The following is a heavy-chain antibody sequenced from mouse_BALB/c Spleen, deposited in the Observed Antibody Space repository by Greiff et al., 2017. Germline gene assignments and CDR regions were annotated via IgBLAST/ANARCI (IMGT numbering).Heavy chain of an antibody. J-gene: IGHJ3*01. CDR3: VRETITTRCAY. V-gene: IGHV2-9-2*01. D-gene: IGHD1-1*01. CDR1: GFSLTSYD. CDR2: IWTGGGT. Sequence: VQLQQSGPGLVAPSQSLSITCTVSGFSLTSYDISWIRQPPGKGLEWLGVIWTGGGTNYNSAFMSRLSISKDNSKSQVFLKMNSLQTDDTAIYYCVRETITTRCAYWGQGTLVTGSA.